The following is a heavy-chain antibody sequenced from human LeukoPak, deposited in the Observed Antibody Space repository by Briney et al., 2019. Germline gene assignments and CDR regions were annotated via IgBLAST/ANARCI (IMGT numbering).Heavy chain of an antibody. CDR2: MSSSGSPI. Sequence: PGGSLRLSCAASGFTFSRYDMNWVRQAPGKGLEWVSYMSSSGSPIYYADSVKGRFTISRDNAKNSVYLQMNSLRAKDTAVYHCAREDADDAFDIWGQGTMVTVSS. CDR1: GFTFSRYD. J-gene: IGHJ3*02. V-gene: IGHV3-48*03. CDR3: AREDADDAFDI.